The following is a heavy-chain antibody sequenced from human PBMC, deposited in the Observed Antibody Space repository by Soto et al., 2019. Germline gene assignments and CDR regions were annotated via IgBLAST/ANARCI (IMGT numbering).Heavy chain of an antibody. Sequence: QITLKESGPTLVKPTQPLTLTCTFSGLSLRTSGVGVGWFRQPQGKSLEWVALIYWDHDKQDSPSLESKLTFTMATYKAQVVLTMNNMDPVDTATYYCSNLNNYGTYYLDYWGQGTLVTVSS. J-gene: IGHJ4*02. CDR2: IYWDHDK. CDR1: GLSLRTSGVG. V-gene: IGHV2-5*02. D-gene: IGHD3-16*01. CDR3: SNLNNYGTYYLDY.